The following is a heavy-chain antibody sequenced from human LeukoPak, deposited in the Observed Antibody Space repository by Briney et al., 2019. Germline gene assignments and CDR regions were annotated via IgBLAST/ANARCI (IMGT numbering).Heavy chain of an antibody. V-gene: IGHV3-23*01. CDR2: ISGSGGST. CDR1: GFTFSSYA. D-gene: IGHD3-22*01. Sequence: GGSLRLSCAASGFTFSSYAMSWVRQAPGKGLEWVSVISGSGGSTYFADSVKGRFTISRDNSKNTLYLQMNSLRAEDTAVYYCAKNYDSSAIFPLDFWGQGTLVTVSS. J-gene: IGHJ4*02. CDR3: AKNYDSSAIFPLDF.